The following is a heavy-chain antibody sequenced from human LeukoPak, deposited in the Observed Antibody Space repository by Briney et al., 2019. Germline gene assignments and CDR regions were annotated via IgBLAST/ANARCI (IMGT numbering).Heavy chain of an antibody. D-gene: IGHD2-21*02. J-gene: IGHJ4*02. V-gene: IGHV1-18*01. Sequence: ASVKVSCKASGYTFTSYGISWVRQAPGQGLEWMGWISAYNGNTNYAQKLQGRVTMTTDTSTSTAYMELRSLRSDDTAVYYCARDKLSTLAYCGRDCYYYFDYWGQGTPVTVSS. CDR3: ARDKLSTLAYCGRDCYYYFDY. CDR2: ISAYNGNT. CDR1: GYTFTSYG.